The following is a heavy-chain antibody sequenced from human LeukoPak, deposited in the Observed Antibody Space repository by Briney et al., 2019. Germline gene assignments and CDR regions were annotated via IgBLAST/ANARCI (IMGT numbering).Heavy chain of an antibody. D-gene: IGHD3-10*01. Sequence: ASVKVSCKASGYTFTSYYMHWVRQAPGQGLEWMGIINPSGGSTSYAQQFQGRVTMTRDMSTSTVYMELSSLRSEDTAVYYCARDQFDGFFLRIWGQGTMVTVSS. V-gene: IGHV1-46*01. CDR2: INPSGGST. CDR3: ARDQFDGFFLRI. J-gene: IGHJ3*02. CDR1: GYTFTSYY.